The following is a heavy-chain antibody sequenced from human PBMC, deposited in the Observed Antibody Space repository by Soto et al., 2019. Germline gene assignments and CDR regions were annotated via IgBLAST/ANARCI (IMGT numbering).Heavy chain of an antibody. CDR3: ARSVSSAGSYYYDSSGYYYFDY. D-gene: IGHD3-22*01. Sequence: GESLKSSGNGSGYGFTSYWIGWVRQMPGKGLEWMGIIYPGDSDTRYSPSFQGQVTISADKSISTAYLQWSSLKASDTAMYYCARSVSSAGSYYYDSSGYYYFDYWGQGTLVTVSS. CDR2: IYPGDSDT. J-gene: IGHJ4*02. V-gene: IGHV5-51*01. CDR1: GYGFTSYW.